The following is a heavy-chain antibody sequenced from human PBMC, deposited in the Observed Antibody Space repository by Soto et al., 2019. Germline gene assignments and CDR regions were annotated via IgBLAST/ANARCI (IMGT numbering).Heavy chain of an antibody. CDR2: ISYDGSNK. CDR3: AREYPYYYGSGSYYRAGYYGMDV. J-gene: IGHJ6*02. V-gene: IGHV3-30-3*01. Sequence: PGGSLRLSCAASGFTFSSYAMHWVRQASGKGLEWVAVISYDGSNKYYADSVKGRFTISRDNSKNTLYLQMNSLRAEDTAVYYCAREYPYYYGSGSYYRAGYYGMDVWGQGTTVTVSS. D-gene: IGHD3-10*01. CDR1: GFTFSSYA.